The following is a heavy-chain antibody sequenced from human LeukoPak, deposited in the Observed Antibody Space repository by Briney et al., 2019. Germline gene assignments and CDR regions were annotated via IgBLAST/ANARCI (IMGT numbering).Heavy chain of an antibody. V-gene: IGHV4-31*03. J-gene: IGHJ4*02. CDR3: ARGFSGSYRFDY. CDR2: IYCSGST. Sequence: PSETLSLTCTVSGGSISSGGYYWSWIRQHPGKGLEWIGYIYCSGSTYYNPSLKSRVTISVDTSKNQFSLKLSSVTAADTAVYYCARGFSGSYRFDYWGQGTLVTVSS. CDR1: GGSISSGGYY. D-gene: IGHD1-26*01.